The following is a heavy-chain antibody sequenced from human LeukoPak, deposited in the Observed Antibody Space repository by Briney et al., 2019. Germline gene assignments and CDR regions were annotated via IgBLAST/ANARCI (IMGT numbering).Heavy chain of an antibody. Sequence: PSETLSLTCAVSGGSISSNSFYWGWIRQPPGKGLEWIGSIYYSGNAYYNPSLKSQVTISVDTSKNQFSLKLSSVTAADTAVYYCARLYFGSGHAWFDPWGQGTLITVSS. CDR1: GGSISSNSFY. CDR2: IYYSGNA. J-gene: IGHJ5*02. CDR3: ARLYFGSGHAWFDP. D-gene: IGHD6-19*01. V-gene: IGHV4-39*01.